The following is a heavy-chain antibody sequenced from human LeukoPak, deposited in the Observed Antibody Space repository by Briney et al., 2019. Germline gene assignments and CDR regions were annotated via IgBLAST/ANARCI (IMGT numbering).Heavy chain of an antibody. V-gene: IGHV1-18*01. D-gene: IGHD2-8*01. CDR3: VRDIQWRFDP. Sequence: GASVKVSCKASGYIFTSYGISWVRQALGQGLEWMGWISTNKGNTNYAQRLQGRVTMTTDTSTSTAYMELRSLRSDDTAIYYCVRDIQWRFDPWGQGTLVTVSS. CDR1: GYIFTSYG. J-gene: IGHJ5*02. CDR2: ISTNKGNT.